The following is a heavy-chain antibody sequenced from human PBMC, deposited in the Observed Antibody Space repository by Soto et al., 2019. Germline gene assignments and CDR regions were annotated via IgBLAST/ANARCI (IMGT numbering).Heavy chain of an antibody. CDR2: MNPNSGNT. V-gene: IGHV1-8*01. J-gene: IGHJ5*02. CDR1: GYTFTNYD. D-gene: IGHD6-19*01. Sequence: QVQLVQSRAEVKKPGASLKVSCKASGYTFTNYDINWVRQATGQGLEWMGWMNPNSGNTGYAQKFQGRVTMTRNTSIITAYMELSSLRSEDTAVYYCARGRDSSGWYYWFDPWGQGTLVTVSS. CDR3: ARGRDSSGWYYWFDP.